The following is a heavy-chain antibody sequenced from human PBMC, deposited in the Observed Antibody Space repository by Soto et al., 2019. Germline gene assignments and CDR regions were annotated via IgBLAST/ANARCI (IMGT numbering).Heavy chain of an antibody. D-gene: IGHD1-26*01. CDR1: GYTFTSYC. CDR2: ISAYNGNT. Sequence: ASVNVSCKASGYTFTSYCISWVRQAPGQGLEWMGWISAYNGNTNYAQKLQGRVTMTTDTSTSTAYMELRSLRSDDTAVYYCARDRVGANGGWFDPWGQGTLVTVSS. V-gene: IGHV1-18*04. CDR3: ARDRVGANGGWFDP. J-gene: IGHJ5*02.